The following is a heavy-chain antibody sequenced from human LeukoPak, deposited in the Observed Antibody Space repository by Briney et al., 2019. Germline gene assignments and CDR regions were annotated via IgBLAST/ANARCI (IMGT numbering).Heavy chain of an antibody. CDR2: ISDSGDAT. CDR3: AKERGHSKPFDH. J-gene: IGHJ4*02. Sequence: PGGSLRLSCEVAGFIFSYYGMNWVRQAPGKGLEWVSAISDSGDATYYADSVKGRFTISRDNSKSTLYLQMNNLRAEDTALYYCAKERGHSKPFDHWGQGTLVTVSS. V-gene: IGHV3-23*01. CDR1: GFIFSYYG. D-gene: IGHD4-23*01.